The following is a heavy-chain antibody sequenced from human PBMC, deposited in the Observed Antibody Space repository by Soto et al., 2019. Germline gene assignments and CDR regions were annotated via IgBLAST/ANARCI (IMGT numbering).Heavy chain of an antibody. J-gene: IGHJ3*02. Sequence: SGPTLVNXTQTLTLTCTFSGFSLSTRAEGVGWIRLPPGKALELLALMYWNYDQRYSPSLKHRLTITKDTSKNHVVLTMPNMDPADTATYYCAHRQDLGAFDIWGQGTMVTVSS. CDR2: MYWNYDQ. V-gene: IGHV2-5*01. D-gene: IGHD7-27*01. CDR3: AHRQDLGAFDI. CDR1: GFSLSTRAEG.